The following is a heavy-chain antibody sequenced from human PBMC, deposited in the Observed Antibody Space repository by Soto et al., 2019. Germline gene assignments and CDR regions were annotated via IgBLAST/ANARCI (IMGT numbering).Heavy chain of an antibody. D-gene: IGHD4-17*01. J-gene: IGHJ4*02. CDR3: ARDGQSAYGADY. Sequence: QVQLVQSGAEVKKPGASVKVSCKASGYTFTSYYMHWVRQAPGQGLEWMGIINPSGGSTSYAQKFQGRVTVTRDTSTSTVYMELSSLRSEDTAVYYCARDGQSAYGADYWGQGTLVTVSS. V-gene: IGHV1-46*01. CDR2: INPSGGST. CDR1: GYTFTSYY.